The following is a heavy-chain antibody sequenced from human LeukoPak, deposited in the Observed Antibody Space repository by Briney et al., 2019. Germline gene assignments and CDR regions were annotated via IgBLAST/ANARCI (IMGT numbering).Heavy chain of an antibody. CDR3: ARDHSRYYYYGMDV. Sequence: SETLSLTCTVSGGSISSYYWSWIRQPPGKGLEWIGYIYYSGSTIYNPSLKSRVTISVDTSKNQFSLKLSSVTAADTAVYYCARDHSRYYYYGMDVWGQGTTVTVSS. CDR2: IYYSGST. D-gene: IGHD6-13*01. J-gene: IGHJ6*02. CDR1: GGSISSYY. V-gene: IGHV4-59*01.